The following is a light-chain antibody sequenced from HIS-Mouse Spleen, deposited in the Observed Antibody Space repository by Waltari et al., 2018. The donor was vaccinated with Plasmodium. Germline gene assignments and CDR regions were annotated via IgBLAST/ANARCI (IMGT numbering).Light chain of an antibody. Sequence: SYELTQPSSVSVSPGQTARITCSGDVLAKKYARWFQQKPGQAPVLVIYKDSERPSGIPERFSGSSSGTTVTLTLSGAQVEDEAVYYCYSAADNNRVFGGGTKLTVL. V-gene: IGLV3-27*01. CDR3: YSAADNNRV. CDR1: VLAKKY. CDR2: KDS. J-gene: IGLJ3*02.